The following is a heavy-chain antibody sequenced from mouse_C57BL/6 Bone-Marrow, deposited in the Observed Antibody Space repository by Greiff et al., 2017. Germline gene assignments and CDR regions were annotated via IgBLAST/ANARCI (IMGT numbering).Heavy chain of an antibody. D-gene: IGHD1-1*01. CDR1: GFTFSSYT. V-gene: IGHV5-9*01. CDR3: SRQVTTVLATKYFDD. J-gene: IGHJ1*03. CDR2: ISGGGGNT. Sequence: EVQLVESGGGLVKPGGSLKLSCAASGFTFSSYTMSWVRQTPEKRLQWVAAISGGGGNTYYPDSVKGRFTISRDKDKNIVYLQRRSLRSEDTALYYCSRQVTTVLATKYFDDWGTGTTVTVSS.